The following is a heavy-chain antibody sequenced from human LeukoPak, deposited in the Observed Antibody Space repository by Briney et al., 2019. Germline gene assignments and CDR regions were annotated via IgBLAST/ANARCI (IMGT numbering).Heavy chain of an antibody. D-gene: IGHD3-10*01. CDR3: ARAHGSGSFTRYYPDY. V-gene: IGHV4-38-2*02. Sequence: SETLSLTCTVSGYSISSGYYWGWIRQPPGKGLEWIGSIYYSGSTYYNPSLKSRVTISVDTSKNQFSLKLSSVTAADTAVYYCARAHGSGSFTRYYPDYWGQGTLVTVSS. CDR2: IYYSGST. J-gene: IGHJ4*02. CDR1: GYSISSGYY.